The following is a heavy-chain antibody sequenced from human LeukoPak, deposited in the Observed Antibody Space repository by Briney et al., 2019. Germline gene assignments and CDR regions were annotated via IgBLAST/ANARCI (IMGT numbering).Heavy chain of an antibody. D-gene: IGHD3-9*01. V-gene: IGHV4-59*01. CDR3: ARGSYDILTGYSIDY. CDR2: IYYSGST. CDR1: GGSISSYY. J-gene: IGHJ4*02. Sequence: SETLSLTCTVSGGSISSYYWSWIRQPPGKGLEWIGYIYYSGSTNYNPSLKSQVTISVDTSKNQFSLKLSSVTAADTAVYYCARGSYDILTGYSIDYWGQGTLVTVSS.